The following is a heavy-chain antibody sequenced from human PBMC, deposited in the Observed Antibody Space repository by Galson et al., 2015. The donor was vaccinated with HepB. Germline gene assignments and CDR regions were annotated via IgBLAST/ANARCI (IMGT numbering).Heavy chain of an antibody. V-gene: IGHV3-30*18. CDR1: GFTFNTYG. Sequence: SLRLSCAASGFTFNTYGMHWVRQAPGKGLEWVAVISYDGSNKYYGDSVKGRFTVSRDNSKNTLYLQMNSLRPEDTAVYYCAKGGYSSGWSHYFYYGLDVWGQGTTVTVSS. D-gene: IGHD6-19*01. J-gene: IGHJ6*02. CDR3: AKGGYSSGWSHYFYYGLDV. CDR2: ISYDGSNK.